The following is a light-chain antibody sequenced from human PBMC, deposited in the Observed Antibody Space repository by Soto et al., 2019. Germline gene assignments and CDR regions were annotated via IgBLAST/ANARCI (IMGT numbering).Light chain of an antibody. V-gene: IGKV3-20*01. CDR1: QSVSSSY. CDR3: QQYGSSPLT. Sequence: EIVLTQSPGTLSLSPGERATLSCRASQSVSSSYLAWYQQKPGQAPRLLIYGASSRATGIPDRFSGSGSGPDFTLTISRLEPQDFAVYYCQQYGSSPLTFSGGTKVELK. CDR2: GAS. J-gene: IGKJ4*01.